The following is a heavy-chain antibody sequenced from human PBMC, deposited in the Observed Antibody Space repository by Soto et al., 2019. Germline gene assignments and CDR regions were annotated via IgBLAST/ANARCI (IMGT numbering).Heavy chain of an antibody. J-gene: IGHJ4*02. CDR2: ISWNSGSI. D-gene: IGHD3-10*01. CDR3: AKERGGSGSYYDY. CDR1: GFTFDDYA. V-gene: IGHV3-9*01. Sequence: EVQLVESGGDLVKPGGSLRLSCAASGFTFDDYAMHWVRQAPGKGLEWVSGISWNSGSIGYADSVKGRFTISRDNAKNSLYLQMNSLRAEDTALYYCAKERGGSGSYYDYWGQGTLVTVSS.